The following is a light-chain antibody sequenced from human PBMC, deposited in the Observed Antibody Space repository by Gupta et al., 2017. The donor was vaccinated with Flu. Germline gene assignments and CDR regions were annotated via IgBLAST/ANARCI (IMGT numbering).Light chain of an antibody. CDR2: DAS. J-gene: IGKJ5*01. Sequence: ATLSVSPGERATLSCRASQSVKSHLAWYQQKPGQAPRLLIYDASTRATGVTARFSGGGSGTEFTLTIGSLQSEDFAVYYCQQYNSWPPITFGQGTRLEIK. CDR3: QQYNSWPPIT. V-gene: IGKV3-15*01. CDR1: QSVKSH.